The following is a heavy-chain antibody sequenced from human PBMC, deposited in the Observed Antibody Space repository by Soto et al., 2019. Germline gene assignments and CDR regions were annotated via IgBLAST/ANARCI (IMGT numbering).Heavy chain of an antibody. V-gene: IGHV3-30-3*01. Sequence: PGGSLRLSCAASGFTFSSYAMHWVRQAPGKGLEWVAVISYDGSNKYYADSVKGRFTISRDNSKNTLYLQMNSLRSEDTAVYYCARDLLPYKFGLNWFDPWGQGTLVTVSS. CDR2: ISYDGSNK. J-gene: IGHJ5*02. CDR3: ARDLLPYKFGLNWFDP. CDR1: GFTFSSYA. D-gene: IGHD1-1*01.